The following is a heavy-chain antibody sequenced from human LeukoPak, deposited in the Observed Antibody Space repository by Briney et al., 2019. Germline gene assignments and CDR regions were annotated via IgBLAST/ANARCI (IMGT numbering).Heavy chain of an antibody. CDR3: AREGRPQQWLVLSYWFDP. CDR2: IIPIFGTA. CDR1: GGTFSSYA. Sequence: SVKVSCKASGGTFSSYAISWVRQAPGQGLEWMGGIIPIFGTANYAQKFQGRVTITADESTSTAYMELSSLRSEDTAVYYCAREGRPQQWLVLSYWFDPWGQGTLVTVSS. J-gene: IGHJ5*02. V-gene: IGHV1-69*01. D-gene: IGHD6-19*01.